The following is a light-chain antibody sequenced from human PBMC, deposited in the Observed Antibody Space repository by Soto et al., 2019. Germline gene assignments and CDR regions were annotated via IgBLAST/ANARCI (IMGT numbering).Light chain of an antibody. Sequence: QSALTQPRSVSGSPGQSVTLSCTGTSSDVGGYHYVSWYQHHPGKAPKIIIYDVSKRPSGVPDRFSGSKSGNTASLTISGLQAEDEADYYCCSYAGSYTYVFGTGTKLTVL. CDR2: DVS. J-gene: IGLJ1*01. CDR3: CSYAGSYTYV. V-gene: IGLV2-11*01. CDR1: SSDVGGYHY.